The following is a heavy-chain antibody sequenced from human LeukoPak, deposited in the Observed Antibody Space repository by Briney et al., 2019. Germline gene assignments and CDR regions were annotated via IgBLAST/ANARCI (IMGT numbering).Heavy chain of an antibody. CDR2: ISSSGSTI. Sequence: GGSLRLSCAASGFTFSSYEMNWVRQAPGKGLEWVSYISSSGSTIYYADSVKGRFTISRDNAKNSLYLQMNSLRAEDTAVYYCPRGALRYSRGAFDIWGQGTMVTVSS. J-gene: IGHJ3*02. V-gene: IGHV3-48*03. CDR3: PRGALRYSRGAFDI. D-gene: IGHD3-9*01. CDR1: GFTFSSYE.